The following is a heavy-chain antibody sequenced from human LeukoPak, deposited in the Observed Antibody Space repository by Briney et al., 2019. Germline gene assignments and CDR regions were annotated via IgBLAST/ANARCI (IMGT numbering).Heavy chain of an antibody. V-gene: IGHV4-59*08. CDR2: IYYSGNT. J-gene: IGHJ6*03. CDR3: ARDIVVVPAARDYYYYMDV. D-gene: IGHD2-2*01. Sequence: SETLSLTCTVSGGSISGYYWVWIRQPPGKGLEWIGYIYYSGNTNYNPSLKSRVTISVDTSKNQFSLKLSSVTAADTAVYYCARDIVVVPAARDYYYYMDVWGKGTTVTVSS. CDR1: GGSISGYY.